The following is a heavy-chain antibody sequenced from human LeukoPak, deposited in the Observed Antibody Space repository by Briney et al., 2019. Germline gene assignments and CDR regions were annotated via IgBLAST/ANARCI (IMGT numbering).Heavy chain of an antibody. CDR2: ISSSTYI. J-gene: IGHJ3*02. CDR3: ARGFGGGTFDI. V-gene: IGHV3-21*01. Sequence: GGSLRLSCAASGFTFSNNSMNWVRQAPGKALEWVSSISSSTYIFYADSVKGRFTISRDNAKNSLYLQMNSLRAEDTAVYYCARGFGGGTFDIWGQGTMVTVSS. D-gene: IGHD3-10*01. CDR1: GFTFSNNS.